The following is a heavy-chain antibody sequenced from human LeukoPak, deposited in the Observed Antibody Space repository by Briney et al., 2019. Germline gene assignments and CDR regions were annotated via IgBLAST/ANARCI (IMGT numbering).Heavy chain of an antibody. CDR3: ASSITIFGVVIPLGY. Sequence: GGSLGLSCAASGFTFSSYWMHWVRQAPGKGLVWVSRINSDGSSTSYADSVKGRFTISRDNAKNTLYLQMNSLRAEDTAVYYCASSITIFGVVIPLGYWGQGTLVTVSS. CDR1: GFTFSSYW. CDR2: INSDGSST. V-gene: IGHV3-74*01. D-gene: IGHD3-3*01. J-gene: IGHJ4*02.